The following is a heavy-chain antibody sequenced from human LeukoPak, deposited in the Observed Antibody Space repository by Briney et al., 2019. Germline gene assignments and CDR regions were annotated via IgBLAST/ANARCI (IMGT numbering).Heavy chain of an antibody. CDR2: INPNSGGT. J-gene: IGHJ6*02. CDR3: ARGVAGSGDGRLGGMDV. CDR1: GYTFTGYY. V-gene: IGHV1-2*02. Sequence: ASVKVSCKASGYTFTGYYMHWVRQAPGQGLEWMGWINPNSGGTNYAQKFQGRVTMTRDTSISTAYMELSRLRSDDTAVYYCARGVAGSGDGRLGGMDVWGQGTTVTVSS. D-gene: IGHD5-12*01.